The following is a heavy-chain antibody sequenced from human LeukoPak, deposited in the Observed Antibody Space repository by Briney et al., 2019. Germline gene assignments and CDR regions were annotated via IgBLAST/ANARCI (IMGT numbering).Heavy chain of an antibody. CDR1: GYTFISYA. CDR3: ARKYDILTGYDNWFDP. V-gene: IGHV7-4-1*02. CDR2: INTNTGNP. Sequence: ASVKVSCKASGYTFISYAMNWVRQAPGQGLEWMGWINTNTGNPTYAQGFTGRFVFSLHTSVSTAYLQISSLKTEDTAVYYCARKYDILTGYDNWFDPWGQGTLVTVSS. J-gene: IGHJ5*02. D-gene: IGHD3-9*01.